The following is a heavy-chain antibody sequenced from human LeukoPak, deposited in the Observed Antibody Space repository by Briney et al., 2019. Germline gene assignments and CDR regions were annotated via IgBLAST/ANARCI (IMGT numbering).Heavy chain of an antibody. Sequence: ASVTVSFKSSGYTFDKFGIAWVRQPPGQGLEWVGWISPQNGNTKYAQKVQDRVSMTIDTSTNTAYRELRSLRSDDTAVYCCARAAPFDPWGQGTLVTASS. V-gene: IGHV1-18*01. CDR1: GYTFDKFG. J-gene: IGHJ5*02. CDR2: ISPQNGNT. CDR3: ARAAPFDP.